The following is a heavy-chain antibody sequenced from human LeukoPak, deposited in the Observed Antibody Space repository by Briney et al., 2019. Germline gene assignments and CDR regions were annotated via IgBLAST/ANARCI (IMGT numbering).Heavy chain of an antibody. CDR3: ARDRDYTRYFDN. CDR1: GGSISSSSYY. J-gene: IGHJ4*01. CDR2: IYYSGST. D-gene: IGHD4-11*01. V-gene: IGHV4-39*07. Sequence: SETLSLTCTVSGGSISSSSYYWGWIRQPPGKGLEWIGSIYYSGSTYYNPSLKSRVTISVDTSKNQFSLKLSSVTAADTAVYYCARDRDYTRYFDNWGHGALVTVSS.